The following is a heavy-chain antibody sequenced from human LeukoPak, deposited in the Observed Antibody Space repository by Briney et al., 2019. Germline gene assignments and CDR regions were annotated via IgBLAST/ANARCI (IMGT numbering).Heavy chain of an antibody. D-gene: IGHD1-26*01. CDR3: ARIGGYYYYMDV. V-gene: IGHV3-53*01. CDR1: GFTVSSNY. CDR2: IYSGGST. J-gene: IGHJ6*03. Sequence: GGSLRLSCAASGFTVSSNYMSWVRQAPGKGLEWVSVIYSGGSTYYADSVKGRFTISRDNSKNTLYLQMNSLRAEDAAVYYCARIGGYYYYMDVWGEGTTVTISS.